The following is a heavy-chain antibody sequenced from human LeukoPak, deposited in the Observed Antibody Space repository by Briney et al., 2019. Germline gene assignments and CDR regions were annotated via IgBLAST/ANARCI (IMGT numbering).Heavy chain of an antibody. D-gene: IGHD3-10*01. J-gene: IGHJ5*02. V-gene: IGHV1-69*13. Sequence: GASMKVSCKASGGTFSSYAISWVRQAPGQGLEWMGGIIPIFGTANYAQKFQGRVTITADESTSTAYMELRGLRSEDTAVYYCVRDGEGVAISVNYWFDPWGQGTLVTVSS. CDR3: VRDGEGVAISVNYWFDP. CDR2: IIPIFGTA. CDR1: GGTFSSYA.